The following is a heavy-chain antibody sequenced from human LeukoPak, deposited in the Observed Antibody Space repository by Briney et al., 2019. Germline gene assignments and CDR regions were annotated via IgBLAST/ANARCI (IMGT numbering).Heavy chain of an antibody. D-gene: IGHD1-14*01. Sequence: GGSLRLSCAASGFTFSSYAMSWVRQAPGKGLEWVSGITGSGGNTYYADSVKGRFTISRDNSQNTLYLQMSSLGAEDTAVYHCAKVLNGKLRGNFDCWGQGTLVTVSS. CDR2: ITGSGGNT. CDR3: AKVLNGKLRGNFDC. J-gene: IGHJ4*02. V-gene: IGHV3-23*01. CDR1: GFTFSSYA.